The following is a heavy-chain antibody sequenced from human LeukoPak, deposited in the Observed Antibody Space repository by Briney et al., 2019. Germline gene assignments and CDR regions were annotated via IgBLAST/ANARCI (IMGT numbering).Heavy chain of an antibody. CDR2: ISGGGSGT. CDR1: GFTFSSYA. Sequence: GGSLRLSYAPSGFTFSSYAMSWVRQAPGKGLEWVAVISGGGSGTYYADSVRCRFTISRDNSKNTVYLQMNSLRAEDSAIYYCAKAVGSSGYFSRDAFDIWGQGTMVTVSS. J-gene: IGHJ3*02. CDR3: AKAVGSSGYFSRDAFDI. D-gene: IGHD3-22*01. V-gene: IGHV3-23*01.